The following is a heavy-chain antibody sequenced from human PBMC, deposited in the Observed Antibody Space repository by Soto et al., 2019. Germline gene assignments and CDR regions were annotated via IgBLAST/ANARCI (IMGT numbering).Heavy chain of an antibody. Sequence: GASVKVSCKASGGTFSSYAISWVRQAPGQGLEWMGGIIPIFGTANYAQKFQGRVTITADESTSTVYMELSSLRSEDTAVYYCARWNPDYYDSSGTIDAFDIWGQGTMVTVSS. CDR3: ARWNPDYYDSSGTIDAFDI. CDR1: GGTFSSYA. CDR2: IIPIFGTA. D-gene: IGHD3-22*01. J-gene: IGHJ3*02. V-gene: IGHV1-69*13.